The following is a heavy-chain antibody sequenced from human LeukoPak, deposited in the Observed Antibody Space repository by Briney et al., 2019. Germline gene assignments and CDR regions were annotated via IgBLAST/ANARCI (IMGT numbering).Heavy chain of an antibody. D-gene: IGHD4-17*01. J-gene: IGHJ6*03. V-gene: IGHV1-69*02. CDR3: ARGTIYGDYYYYYYMDV. CDR1: GGTFSSYT. Sequence: SVKVSCKASGGTFSSYTISWVRQAPGQGLEWMGRIIPILGIADYAQKFQGRVTITADKSTSTAYMELSSLRSEDTAVYYCARGTIYGDYYYYYYMDVWGKGTTVTVSS. CDR2: IIPILGIA.